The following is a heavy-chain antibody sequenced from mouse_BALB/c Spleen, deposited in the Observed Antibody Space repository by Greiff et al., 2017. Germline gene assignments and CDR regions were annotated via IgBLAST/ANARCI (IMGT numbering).Heavy chain of an antibody. D-gene: IGHD1-1*01. Sequence: QVQLQQSGPGLVQPGQRVYISCTASGFTLTSYGIHWVRQSPGKGLEWLGVIWSGGSTDDNEAFRSRLSISKAKSKSQVFFKMNSLQANDTALYYCARNGYYGSSAYWGQGTLVTVSA. CDR2: IWSGGST. CDR3: ARNGYYGSSAY. CDR1: GFTLTSYG. J-gene: IGHJ3*01. V-gene: IGHV2-2*02.